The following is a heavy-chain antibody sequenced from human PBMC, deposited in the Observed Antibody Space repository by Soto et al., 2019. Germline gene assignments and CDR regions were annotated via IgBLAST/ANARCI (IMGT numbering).Heavy chain of an antibody. CDR3: ARAGYCSGGSCYRGWFDP. D-gene: IGHD2-15*01. J-gene: IGHJ5*02. CDR1: GYTFTSYA. V-gene: IGHV1-3*01. Sequence: GASVKVSCKASGYTFTSYAMHWMRQAPGQRLEWMGWINAGNGNTKYSQKFQGRVTITRDTSASTAYMELSSLRSEDTAVYYCARAGYCSGGSCYRGWFDPWGQGTLVTVSS. CDR2: INAGNGNT.